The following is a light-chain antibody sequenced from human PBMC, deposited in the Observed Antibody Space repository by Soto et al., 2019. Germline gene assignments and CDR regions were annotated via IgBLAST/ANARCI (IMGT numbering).Light chain of an antibody. CDR3: QQSSSPPHT. J-gene: IGKJ2*01. CDR2: AAS. V-gene: IGKV1-39*01. Sequence: DIQMTQSPSSLSASVGDRVTITCRASQSISSYLNWYQQKPGKAPKLLIYAASSLQSGVPSRFSGSGSGTDFTLTISSLQPEDFATYYCQQSSSPPHTFGQGTKLEIK. CDR1: QSISSY.